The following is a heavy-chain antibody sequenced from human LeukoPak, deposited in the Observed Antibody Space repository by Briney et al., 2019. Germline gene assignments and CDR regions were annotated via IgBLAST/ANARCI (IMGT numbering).Heavy chain of an antibody. CDR3: AKDERKSHYDFWSGQPGGYFDY. J-gene: IGHJ4*02. CDR1: GFTFSSYA. D-gene: IGHD3-3*01. Sequence: PGGSLRLSCAASGFTFSSYAMSWVRQAPGKGLEWVSAISGSGGSTYYADSVKGRFTISRDNSKNTLYLQMNSLRAEDTAVYYCAKDERKSHYDFWSGQPGGYFDYWGQGTLVTASS. V-gene: IGHV3-23*01. CDR2: ISGSGGST.